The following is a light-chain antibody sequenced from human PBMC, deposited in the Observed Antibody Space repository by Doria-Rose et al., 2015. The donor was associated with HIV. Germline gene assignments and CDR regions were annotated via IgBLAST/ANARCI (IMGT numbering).Light chain of an antibody. CDR2: DAS. CDR3: QQYGPSRGT. CDR1: QRVKSSF. V-gene: IGKV3-20*01. J-gene: IGKJ5*01. Sequence: EIVLTQSPGTLSLSPGERATLSCRASQRVKSSFLAWYQQKPGQAPRLLIYDASAMATGIPDRFSGSASWTDFNLTISRLQPEDVAVYYGQQYGPSRGTFGQGTRLEIK.